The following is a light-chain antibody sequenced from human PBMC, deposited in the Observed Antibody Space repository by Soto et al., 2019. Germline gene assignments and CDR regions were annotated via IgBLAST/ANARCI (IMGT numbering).Light chain of an antibody. V-gene: IGLV2-14*01. Sequence: ALTQPASVSGSAGQSITISCTGTSSDVGGYNYVSWYQQHPGKAPKLMIYDVSNRPSGVSNRFSGSKSGNTASLTISGLQAEDEADYYCSSYTSSSTYVVFGGGTKLTVL. CDR2: DVS. J-gene: IGLJ2*01. CDR3: SSYTSSSTYVV. CDR1: SSDVGGYNY.